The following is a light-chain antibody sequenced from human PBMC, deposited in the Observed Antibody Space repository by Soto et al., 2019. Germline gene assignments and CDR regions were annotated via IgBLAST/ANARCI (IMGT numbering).Light chain of an antibody. J-gene: IGKJ1*01. Sequence: DIQMTQSPSTLSASVGDRVTITCRASQSINYWLAWYQQKPGKAPKLLISDASSLRSGVTSRFSGSGSATEFPLTNSSQQPDDFATYYCQQYNSYSRTFGQGTKVEIK. CDR3: QQYNSYSRT. CDR1: QSINYW. CDR2: DAS. V-gene: IGKV1-5*01.